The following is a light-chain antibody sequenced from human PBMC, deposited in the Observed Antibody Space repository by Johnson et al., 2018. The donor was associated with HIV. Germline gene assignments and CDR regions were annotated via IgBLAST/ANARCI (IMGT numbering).Light chain of an antibody. J-gene: IGLJ1*01. Sequence: QAVLTQPPSVSAAPGQKVTIPCSGSSSNIGNNYVSWYQQLPGTAPKLLIYENDKRPSGLPDRFSGSKSGTSATLDITGLQTGDEADYYCGTWDSSLSAVPFGTGTKVTVL. CDR3: GTWDSSLSAVP. CDR2: END. CDR1: SSNIGNNY. V-gene: IGLV1-51*02.